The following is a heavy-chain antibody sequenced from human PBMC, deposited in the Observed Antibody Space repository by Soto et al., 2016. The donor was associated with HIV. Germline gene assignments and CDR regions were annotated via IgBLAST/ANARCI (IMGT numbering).Heavy chain of an antibody. J-gene: IGHJ5*02. CDR1: GGSMSSGSYY. CDR3: ARVIPAANWFRP. D-gene: IGHD2-2*01. V-gene: IGHV4-31*03. CDR2: IYYSGST. Sequence: QVQLQESGPGLVKPSQTLSLTCTVSGGSMSSGSYYWSWIRQHPGQGLEWIGYIYYSGSTYYNPSLKSRITISVDTSKNQFSLKLRSVTAADTAVYYCARVIPAANWFRPLGPGNPGHRLL.